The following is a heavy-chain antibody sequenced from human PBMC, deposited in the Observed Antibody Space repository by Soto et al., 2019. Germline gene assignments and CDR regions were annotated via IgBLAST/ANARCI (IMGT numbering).Heavy chain of an antibody. V-gene: IGHV5-51*01. Sequence: GESLKISCKASGYSFATTWIGWVRQTPGKGLEWMGIIYPGDFDTKYSPSFEGHVTMSVDTSISTAYLKWSSLKASDTATYYCAKIMAGCHYYYYGMDVWGPGTTVTVSS. CDR3: AKIMAGCHYYYYGMDV. CDR1: GYSFATTW. CDR2: IYPGDFDT. D-gene: IGHD3-16*01. J-gene: IGHJ6*02.